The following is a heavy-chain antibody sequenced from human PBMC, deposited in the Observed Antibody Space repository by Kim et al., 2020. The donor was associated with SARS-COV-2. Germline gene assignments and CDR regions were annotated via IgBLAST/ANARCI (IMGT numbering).Heavy chain of an antibody. D-gene: IGHD6-19*01. CDR3: ARREVAGTGQGAFDI. CDR1: GGSFSGYY. Sequence: SETLSLTCAVYGGSFSGYYWSWIRQPPGKGLEWIGEINHSGSTNYNPSLKSRVTISVDTSKNQFSLKLSSVTAADTAVYYCARREVAGTGQGAFDIWGQGTMVTVSS. J-gene: IGHJ3*02. CDR2: INHSGST. V-gene: IGHV4-34*01.